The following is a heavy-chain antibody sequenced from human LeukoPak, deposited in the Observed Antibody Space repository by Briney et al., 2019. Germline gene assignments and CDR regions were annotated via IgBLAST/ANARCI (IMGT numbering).Heavy chain of an antibody. CDR3: ARDTQELKYNWFDP. D-gene: IGHD1-7*01. J-gene: IGHJ5*02. CDR1: GCTISSYY. Sequence: SETLSLTCTVSGCTISSYYWSWIRQPAGKGLEWIGRIYTSGSTNYNPSPKSRVTMSVDTSKNQFSLKLSSVTAADTAVYYCARDTQELKYNWFDPWGQGTLVTVSS. V-gene: IGHV4-4*07. CDR2: IYTSGST.